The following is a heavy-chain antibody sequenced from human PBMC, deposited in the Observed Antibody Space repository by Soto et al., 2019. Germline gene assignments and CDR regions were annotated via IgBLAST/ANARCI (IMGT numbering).Heavy chain of an antibody. CDR3: TRDGPPFDY. J-gene: IGHJ4*02. CDR2: ISAYNGNT. V-gene: IGHV1-18*01. Sequence: QVQLVQSGAELKKPGASVKVSCKASGYTFTTYAINWVRQAPGQGLEWMGWISAYNGNTKNAQNLQGRVTMTTDTSTSTAYMELRSLRSDDTAVYYCTRDGPPFDYWGQGTLVTVSS. CDR1: GYTFTTYA.